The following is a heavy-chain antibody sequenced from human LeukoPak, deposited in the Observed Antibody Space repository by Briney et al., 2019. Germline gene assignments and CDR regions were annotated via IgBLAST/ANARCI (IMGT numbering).Heavy chain of an antibody. V-gene: IGHV1-69*05. Sequence: GASVKVSCKASGGTFSSCAISWVRQAPGQGLEWMGGIIPIFGTANYAQKFQGRVTITTDESTSTAYMELSSLRSEDTAVYYCATGKNLNWNYHYFDYWGQGTLVTVSS. D-gene: IGHD1-7*01. CDR3: ATGKNLNWNYHYFDY. CDR2: IIPIFGTA. CDR1: GGTFSSCA. J-gene: IGHJ4*02.